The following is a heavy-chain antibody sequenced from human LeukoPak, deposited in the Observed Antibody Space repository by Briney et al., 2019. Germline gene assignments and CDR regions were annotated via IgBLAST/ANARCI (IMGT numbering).Heavy chain of an antibody. J-gene: IGHJ6*04. CDR2: IDPDTGGT. V-gene: IGHV1-2*02. CDR3: VRGVYGGDV. D-gene: IGHD5/OR15-5a*01. Sequence: ASVKVSCKGFGGTFSSHAVSWVRQAPGQGLEWVGWIDPDTGGTNYAQKFQGRVTLTRDTSISTAYMELSRLRSDDTAVYFCVRGVYGGDVWGKGTSVTISS. CDR1: GGTFSSHA.